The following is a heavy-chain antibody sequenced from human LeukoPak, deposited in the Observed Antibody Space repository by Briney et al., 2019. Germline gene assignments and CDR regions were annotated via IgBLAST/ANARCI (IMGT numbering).Heavy chain of an antibody. Sequence: GGSLRLSCATSGFTFSKYAMSWVRQAPGKGLEWVSAISTDGRSTYYAASVKGRFTISRDSSKSTLFLQMDSLTAEDTAVYYCAKGSSASRPYYFDYWGQGTLVIVSS. CDR3: AKGSSASRPYYFDY. V-gene: IGHV3-23*01. D-gene: IGHD2-2*01. J-gene: IGHJ4*02. CDR2: ISTDGRST. CDR1: GFTFSKYA.